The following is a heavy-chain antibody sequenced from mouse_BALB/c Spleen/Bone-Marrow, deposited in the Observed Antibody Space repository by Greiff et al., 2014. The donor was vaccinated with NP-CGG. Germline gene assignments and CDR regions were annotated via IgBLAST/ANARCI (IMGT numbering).Heavy chain of an antibody. Sequence: EVQLQQSGAELVKPGASVKLSCTASGFNIKETYMHWVKQRPEQGLEWIGRIDPANGNTKYDPKFQGKATITADTSSNTAYLQLSSLTSEDTAVYYCASYYYGSSSFAYWGQGTLVTVSA. CDR1: GFNIKETY. J-gene: IGHJ3*01. CDR2: IDPANGNT. CDR3: ASYYYGSSSFAY. V-gene: IGHV14-3*02. D-gene: IGHD1-1*01.